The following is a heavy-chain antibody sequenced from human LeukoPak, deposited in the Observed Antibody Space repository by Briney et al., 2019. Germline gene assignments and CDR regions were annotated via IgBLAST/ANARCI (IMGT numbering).Heavy chain of an antibody. CDR3: ARQGIVGAVGAFDI. J-gene: IGHJ3*02. CDR2: IYYSGST. Sequence: SSETLSLTCTVSGGSISSYYWSWIQQPPGKGLEWIGYIYYSGSTNYNPSLKSRVTISVDTSKNQFSLKLSSVTAADTAVYYCARQGIVGAVGAFDIWGQGTMVTVSS. D-gene: IGHD1-26*01. V-gene: IGHV4-59*08. CDR1: GGSISSYY.